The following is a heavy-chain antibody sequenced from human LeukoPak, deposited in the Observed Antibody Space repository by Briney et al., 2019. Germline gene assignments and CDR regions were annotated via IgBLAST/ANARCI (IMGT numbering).Heavy chain of an antibody. CDR1: GGSISSGGYS. Sequence: PSETLSLTCAVSGGSISSGGYSWSRIRQPPGKGLEWIGYIYHSGSTYYNPSLKSRVTISVDRSKNQFSLKLSSVTAADTAVYYCARGRIAVAGARGFDYWGQGTLVTVSS. CDR2: IYHSGST. J-gene: IGHJ4*02. D-gene: IGHD6-19*01. V-gene: IGHV4-30-2*01. CDR3: ARGRIAVAGARGFDY.